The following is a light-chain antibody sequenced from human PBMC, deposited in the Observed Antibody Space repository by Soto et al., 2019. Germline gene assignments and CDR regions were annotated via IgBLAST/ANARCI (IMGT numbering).Light chain of an antibody. Sequence: TQSPSSLSASVGEKIIITCRASRDVGSDVSWYQQKPGQAPKLLIYAASNLYTGVPSRFSGSRSGTEFTLTISSLQPEDFAVYYCQQYNNWPITFGQGTRLEIK. CDR1: RDVGSD. CDR2: AAS. V-gene: IGKV1-6*01. CDR3: QQYNNWPIT. J-gene: IGKJ5*01.